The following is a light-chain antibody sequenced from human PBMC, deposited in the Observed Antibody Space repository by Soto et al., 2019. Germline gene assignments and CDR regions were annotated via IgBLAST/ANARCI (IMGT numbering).Light chain of an antibody. CDR2: LNSDGSH. CDR1: SGHSSDA. J-gene: IGLJ2*01. CDR3: QTYATGIAV. Sequence: QLVLTQSPSASASLGASVKLTCTLSSGHSSDAIAWHQQQPEKGPRFLMNLNSDGSHTKGDGIPDRFSGSSSGAERYLTISGLQSEDEADYYCQTYATGIAVFGGGTKLTVL. V-gene: IGLV4-69*01.